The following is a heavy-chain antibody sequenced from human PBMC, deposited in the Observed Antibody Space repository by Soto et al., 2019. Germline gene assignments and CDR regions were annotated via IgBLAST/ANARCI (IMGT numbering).Heavy chain of an antibody. J-gene: IGHJ6*03. CDR1: GFTFSSYA. D-gene: IGHD2-2*01. Sequence: EVQLVESGGGLVQPGGSLRLSCAASGFTFSSYAMHWVRQAPGKGLEYVSAISSNGGSTYYANSVKGRFTISRDNSKNTLYLQMGSLRAEDMAVYYCARDHFVVVPAASDYYYMDVWGKGTTVTVSS. CDR2: ISSNGGST. V-gene: IGHV3-64*01. CDR3: ARDHFVVVPAASDYYYMDV.